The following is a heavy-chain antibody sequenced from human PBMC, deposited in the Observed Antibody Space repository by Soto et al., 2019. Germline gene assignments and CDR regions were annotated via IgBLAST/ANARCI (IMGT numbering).Heavy chain of an antibody. D-gene: IGHD1-1*01. CDR3: GRPLGNVGAFDI. V-gene: IGHV1-2*02. Sequence: ASVKVSCKASGYTFTGYYMHWVRQAPGQGLEWMGWINPNSGGTNYAQKFQGRVTMTRDTSISTAYMELSRLRSDDTAVYYCGRPLGNVGAFDIWGRGTMVTVSS. J-gene: IGHJ3*02. CDR2: INPNSGGT. CDR1: GYTFTGYY.